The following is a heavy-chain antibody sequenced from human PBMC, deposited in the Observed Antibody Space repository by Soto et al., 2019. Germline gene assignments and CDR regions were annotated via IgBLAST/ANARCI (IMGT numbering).Heavy chain of an antibody. CDR2: INSDGSHT. Sequence: EVQLVESGGGLVQPGGSLRLSCAASGFTFFAYWIHWVRQVPGKGLVWVSRINSDGSHTSYADSVRGRFTISRDNSKKTLYLQMNSLTAEDTAVYYCAKEGEYCNYEGENWFDSWGQGSLVTVSS. CDR1: GFTFFAYW. CDR3: AKEGEYCNYEGENWFDS. D-gene: IGHD4-4*01. V-gene: IGHV3-74*01. J-gene: IGHJ5*01.